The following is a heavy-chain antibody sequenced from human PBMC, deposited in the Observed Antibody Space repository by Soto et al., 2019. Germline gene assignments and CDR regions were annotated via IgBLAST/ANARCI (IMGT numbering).Heavy chain of an antibody. CDR3: ATPQSDDAFDI. J-gene: IGHJ3*02. V-gene: IGHV3-7*03. CDR1: GFTFSSYW. Sequence: GGSLRLSCAASGFTFSSYWMSWVRQAPGKGLEWVANIKQDGSEKYYVDSVKGRFTISRDNAKNSLYLQMNRLRAEDTAVYYCATPQSDDAFDIWGQGTMVTVSS. CDR2: IKQDGSEK.